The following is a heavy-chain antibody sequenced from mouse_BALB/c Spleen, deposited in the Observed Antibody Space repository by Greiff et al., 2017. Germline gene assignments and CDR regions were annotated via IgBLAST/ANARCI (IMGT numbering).Heavy chain of an antibody. J-gene: IGHJ1*01. Sequence: EVQRVESGGDLVKPGGSLKLSCAASGFTFSSYGMSWVRQTPDKRLEWVATISSGGSYTYYPDSVKGRFTISRDNAKNTLYLQMSSLKSEDTAMYYCARQNYGKAYWYFDVWGAGTTVTVSS. D-gene: IGHD2-1*01. V-gene: IGHV5-6*01. CDR2: ISSGGSYT. CDR3: ARQNYGKAYWYFDV. CDR1: GFTFSSYG.